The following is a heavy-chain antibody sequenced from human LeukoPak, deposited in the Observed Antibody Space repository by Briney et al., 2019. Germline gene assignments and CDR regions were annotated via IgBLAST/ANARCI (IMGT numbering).Heavy chain of an antibody. V-gene: IGHV4-4*02. D-gene: IGHD6-19*01. Sequence: PSGTLSLTCAVSGGSISSSNWWSWVRQPPGKGLEWIGEIYHSGSTNYNPSLKSRVTISVDTSKNQFSLKLSSVTAADTAVYYCASRTRSSGWLRDPWGQGTLVTVSS. CDR3: ASRTRSSGWLRDP. CDR2: IYHSGST. CDR1: GGSISSSNW. J-gene: IGHJ5*02.